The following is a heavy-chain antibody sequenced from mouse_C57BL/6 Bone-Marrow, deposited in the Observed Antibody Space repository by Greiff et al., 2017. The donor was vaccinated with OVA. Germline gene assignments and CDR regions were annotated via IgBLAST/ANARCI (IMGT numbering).Heavy chain of an antibody. CDR2: IWWDDDK. CDR1: GFSLSTFGMG. D-gene: IGHD2-4*01. CDR3: ARIVYYDYERGSAWFAY. V-gene: IGHV8-8*01. J-gene: IGHJ3*01. Sequence: QVTLKESGPGILQPSQTLSLTCSFSGFSLSTFGMGVGWIRQPSGKGLEWLAPIWWDDDKYSNPALKSRLTISKDTSKNQLFLKIANVDTADTATYYCARIVYYDYERGSAWFAYWGQGTLVTVSA.